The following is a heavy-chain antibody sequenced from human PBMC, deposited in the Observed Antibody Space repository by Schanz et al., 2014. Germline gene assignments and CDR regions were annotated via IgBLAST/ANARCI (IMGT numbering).Heavy chain of an antibody. CDR1: GFTFRNYG. CDR2: ISGSGGST. V-gene: IGHV3-23*01. CDR3: AKVGDTSGYPLEY. J-gene: IGHJ4*02. Sequence: EVQLLESGGGLVQPGGSLRLSCAASGFTFRNYGMSWVRQAPGQGLEWVSAISGSGGSTYYADSVKGRFTISRDNSKNTLYLQMNSLRAEDTAVYYCAKVGDTSGYPLEYWGQGTLVTVSS. D-gene: IGHD3-22*01.